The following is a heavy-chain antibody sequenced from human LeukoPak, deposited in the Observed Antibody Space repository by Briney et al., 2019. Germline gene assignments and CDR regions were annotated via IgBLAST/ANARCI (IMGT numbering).Heavy chain of an antibody. D-gene: IGHD1-26*01. J-gene: IGHJ3*02. CDR2: IYYCGST. CDR1: GGSISSYY. CDR3: ATTYAVGAFDI. Sequence: SETLSLTCTVSGGSISSYYWSWIRQPPGKGREWIGYIYYCGSTNYNPSLKSRVTISVDTSKNQFSLKLSSVTAADTAVYYCATTYAVGAFDIWGQGTMVTVSS. V-gene: IGHV4-59*08.